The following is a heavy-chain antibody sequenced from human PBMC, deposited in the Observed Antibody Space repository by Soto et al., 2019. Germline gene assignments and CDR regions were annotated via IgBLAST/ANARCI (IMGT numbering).Heavy chain of an antibody. J-gene: IGHJ6*02. V-gene: IGHV4-4*02. CDR3: ARTTIYDSSGYSNMDV. CDR2: IHHSGST. CDR1: AGSISSSNW. D-gene: IGHD3-22*01. Sequence: QVQLQESGPGLVKPSGTLSLTCAGSAGSISSSNWWTWVRQSPGKGLEWIGDIHHSGSTNYNPSLNSRVTISGDQSDNQFPLKLPSVTGADTADYYCARTTIYDSSGYSNMDVWGQGTTVTVSS.